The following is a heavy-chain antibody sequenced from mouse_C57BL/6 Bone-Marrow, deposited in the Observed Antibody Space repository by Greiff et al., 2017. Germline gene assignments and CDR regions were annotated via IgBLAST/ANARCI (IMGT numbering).Heavy chain of an antibody. V-gene: IGHV1-76*01. D-gene: IGHD1-2*01. CDR3: ASHYGEDY. CDR1: GYTFTDYY. Sequence: VQLQQSGAELVRPGASVKLSCKASGYTFTDYYINWVKQRPGQGLEWIGKIYPSTGNTHYNEKFKGKATLTVEKSSITAYMQLSSLTSEDSAVYSCASHYGEDYWGQGTSVTVSS. J-gene: IGHJ4*01. CDR2: IYPSTGNT.